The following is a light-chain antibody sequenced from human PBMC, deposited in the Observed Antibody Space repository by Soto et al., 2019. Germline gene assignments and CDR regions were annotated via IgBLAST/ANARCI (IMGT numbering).Light chain of an antibody. CDR3: QQYINYPWT. CDR1: QSISTW. Sequence: DIQMTQSPSTLSASGGDRVTITCRASQSISTWLAWYQQKPGKAPKLLIDDASSLESGVPSRVGGGGAGTEFTLTISSLQPDDFAIYYWQQYINYPWTFGQGTKVEIK. V-gene: IGKV1-5*01. J-gene: IGKJ1*01. CDR2: DAS.